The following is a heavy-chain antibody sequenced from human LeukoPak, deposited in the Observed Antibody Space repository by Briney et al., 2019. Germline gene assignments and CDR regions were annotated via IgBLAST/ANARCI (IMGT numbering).Heavy chain of an antibody. CDR3: ATAMVRGVMGYNWFDP. Sequence: SVNVSCKASGGTCSSCAISWVRQAPGQGIEWMGGIIPIFGTANYAQKFQGRVTITTDESTSTAYMELSSLRSEDTAVYYCATAMVRGVMGYNWFDPWGQGTLVTVSS. V-gene: IGHV1-69*05. CDR1: GGTCSSCA. CDR2: IIPIFGTA. D-gene: IGHD3-10*01. J-gene: IGHJ5*02.